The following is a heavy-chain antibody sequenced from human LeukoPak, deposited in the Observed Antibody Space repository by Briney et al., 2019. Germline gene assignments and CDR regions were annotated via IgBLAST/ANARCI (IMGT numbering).Heavy chain of an antibody. CDR1: GFTFSNAW. D-gene: IGHD2-2*01. V-gene: IGHV3-15*01. CDR2: IKGKTDGGTT. J-gene: IGHJ4*02. CDR3: TTALYRYCSSTSCYASNDY. Sequence: GGSLRLSCAASGFTFSNAWMSWVRQPPGKGLEWVGRIKGKTDGGTTDYAAPAKGRITISRDDSKNTLYLQMNSLKTEDTAVYYCTTALYRYCSSTSCYASNDYWGQGTLVTVSS.